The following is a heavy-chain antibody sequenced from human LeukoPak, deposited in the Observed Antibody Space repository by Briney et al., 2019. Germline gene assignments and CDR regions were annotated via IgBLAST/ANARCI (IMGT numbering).Heavy chain of an antibody. V-gene: IGHV1-2*02. Sequence: ASVKVSCKASGYTFTGYYIHWVRQAPGQGLEWMGWINPNSGGTNYAQKFQGRVTMTRDTSISTAYMDLSRLRSDDTAVYYCARIAAKADAFDIWGQGTMVAVSS. CDR3: ARIAAKADAFDI. D-gene: IGHD6-6*01. J-gene: IGHJ3*02. CDR1: GYTFTGYY. CDR2: INPNSGGT.